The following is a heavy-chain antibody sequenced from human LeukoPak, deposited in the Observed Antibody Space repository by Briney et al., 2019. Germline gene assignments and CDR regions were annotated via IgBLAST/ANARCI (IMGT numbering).Heavy chain of an antibody. D-gene: IGHD2-15*01. CDR2: INHSGST. J-gene: IGHJ5*02. CDR3: ARGRKEVVAATPPRINWFDP. Sequence: PSETLSLTCAVYGGSFSGYYWSWIRRPPGKGLEWIGEINHSGSTNYNPSLKSRVTISVDTSKNQFSLKLSSVTAADTAVYYCARGRKEVVAATPPRINWFDPWGQGTLVTVSS. CDR1: GGSFSGYY. V-gene: IGHV4-34*01.